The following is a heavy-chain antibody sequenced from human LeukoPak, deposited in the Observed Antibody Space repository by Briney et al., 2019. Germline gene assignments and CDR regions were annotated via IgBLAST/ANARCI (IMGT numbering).Heavy chain of an antibody. D-gene: IGHD3-22*01. CDR3: ARDANPSYYYDSSGYSGAFDM. CDR2: TSAYNGNT. V-gene: IGHV1-18*01. Sequence: ASVKVSCKASGYTFISYGINWVRQAPGQGLEWMGWTSAYNGNTNYAQKLQGRVTMTTDTSTSTAYMELRSLRSDDTAVYYCARDANPSYYYDSSGYSGAFDMWGQGTMVTVSS. CDR1: GYTFISYG. J-gene: IGHJ3*02.